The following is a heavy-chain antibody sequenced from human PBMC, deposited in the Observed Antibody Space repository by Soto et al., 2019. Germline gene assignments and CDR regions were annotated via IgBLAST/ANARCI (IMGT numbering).Heavy chain of an antibody. J-gene: IGHJ6*02. CDR3: ARGLSSSWYYYYGMDV. CDR1: GGCFSGYY. Sequence: SETLSLTCAVYGGCFSGYYWSWIRQPPGKGLEWIGEINHSGSTNYNTSLKSRVTISVDKSKNQFSLKLSAVTAADTAVYYCARGLSSSWYYYYGMDVWGQGTTVTVSS. D-gene: IGHD6-13*01. CDR2: INHSGST. V-gene: IGHV4-34*01.